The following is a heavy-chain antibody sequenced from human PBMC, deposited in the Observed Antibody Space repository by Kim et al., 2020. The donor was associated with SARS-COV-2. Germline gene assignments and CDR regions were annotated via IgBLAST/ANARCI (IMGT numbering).Heavy chain of an antibody. Sequence: GDSVKGRFTISRDNSKNTVYRQMNSLRAEDTALYYCAREGAYSIKSPVDYWGQGTLVTVSS. V-gene: IGHV3-23*02. D-gene: IGHD6-13*01. CDR3: AREGAYSIKSPVDY. J-gene: IGHJ4*02.